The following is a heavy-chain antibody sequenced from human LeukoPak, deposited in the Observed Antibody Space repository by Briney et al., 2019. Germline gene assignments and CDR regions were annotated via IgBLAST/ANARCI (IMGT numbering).Heavy chain of an antibody. D-gene: IGHD3-22*01. J-gene: IGHJ4*02. CDR3: ARGITMSY. CDR2: INHSGST. V-gene: IGHV4-34*01. Sequence: PSETLSLTCAVYGGSFSGYYWNWIRQPPGKGLEWIGEINHSGSTNYNPSLKSRVTISVDMSKKQFSLKLSSVTAADTAVYYCARGITMSYWGQGTLVTVSS. CDR1: GGSFSGYY.